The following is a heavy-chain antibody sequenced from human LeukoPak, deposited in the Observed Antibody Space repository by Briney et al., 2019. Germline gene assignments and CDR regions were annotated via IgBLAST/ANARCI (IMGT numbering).Heavy chain of an antibody. CDR2: IKEDESEI. Sequence: PGRSLRLSCVGTGFTFNNYWMNWVRQAPGKGLEWVANIKEDESEIYYVDSVQGRFTISRDNTKNSVYLQMNSLRAEDTAVYYCAGSSGWLFDYWGQGTLVAASS. CDR1: GFTFNNYW. D-gene: IGHD6-19*01. J-gene: IGHJ4*02. CDR3: AGSSGWLFDY. V-gene: IGHV3-7*01.